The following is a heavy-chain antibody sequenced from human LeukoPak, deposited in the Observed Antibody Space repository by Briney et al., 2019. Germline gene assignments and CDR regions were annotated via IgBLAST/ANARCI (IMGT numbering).Heavy chain of an antibody. D-gene: IGHD3-22*01. CDR3: ATYDILTTYGGGTTY. V-gene: IGHV4-4*02. CDR2: IYHNGNT. Sequence: PSGTLSLTCAVSGGSISNSNWWNWVRQPPGKGLEWIGEIYHNGNTNYNPSLKSQVTMSLDKSKNQFSLKLTSVTAADTAVYYCATYDILTTYGGGTTYWGQGTLVTVSS. CDR1: GGSISNSNW. J-gene: IGHJ4*02.